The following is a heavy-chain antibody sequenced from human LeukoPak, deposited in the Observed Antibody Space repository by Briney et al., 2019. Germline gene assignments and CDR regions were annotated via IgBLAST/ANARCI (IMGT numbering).Heavy chain of an antibody. CDR1: GYTLTELS. D-gene: IGHD6-19*01. CDR2: FDPEDGET. V-gene: IGHV1-24*01. J-gene: IGHJ4*02. Sequence: ASVKVSCKVSGYTLTELSMHWVRQAPGKGLEWMGGFDPEDGETIYAQKFQGRVTMTEDTSTDTAYMELGSLRSEDTAVYYCATKQWLVLGFDYWAREPWSPSPQ. CDR3: ATKQWLVLGFDY.